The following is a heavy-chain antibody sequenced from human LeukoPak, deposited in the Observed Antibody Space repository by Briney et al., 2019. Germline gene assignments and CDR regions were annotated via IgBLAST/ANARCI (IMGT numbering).Heavy chain of an antibody. Sequence: ASVKVSCKASGYTFTSYGISWVRQAPGQGLEWMGWISACNGNTNYAQKLQGRVTMTTDTSTSTAYMELRSLRSDDTAVYYCARDTYYYDSSGYASEYGMDVWGQGTTVTVS. V-gene: IGHV1-18*01. CDR2: ISACNGNT. CDR3: ARDTYYYDSSGYASEYGMDV. D-gene: IGHD3-22*01. J-gene: IGHJ6*02. CDR1: GYTFTSYG.